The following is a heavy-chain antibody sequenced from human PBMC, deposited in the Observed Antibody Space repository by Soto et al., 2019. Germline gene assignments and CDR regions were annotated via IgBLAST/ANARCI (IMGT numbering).Heavy chain of an antibody. CDR1: GGSISSGGYS. Sequence: QLQLQESGSGLVKPSQTLSLTCAVSGGSISSGGYSWSWIRQPPGKGLEWIGYIYHSGSTYYNPTLKSRVTLSVDSSKNQFSLKLSSVTAADTAVYYCARENNILPGGYFDYWGQRTLVTVSS. J-gene: IGHJ4*02. D-gene: IGHD3-10*01. CDR3: ARENNILPGGYFDY. V-gene: IGHV4-30-2*01. CDR2: IYHSGST.